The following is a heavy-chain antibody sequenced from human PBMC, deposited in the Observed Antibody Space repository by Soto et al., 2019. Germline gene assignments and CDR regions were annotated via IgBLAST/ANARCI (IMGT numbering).Heavy chain of an antibody. V-gene: IGHV4-39*01. CDR2: IYYSGST. J-gene: IGHJ4*02. Sequence: SETLSLTCTVSGVSIISSSYYWVWIRQPPGKGLEWIGCIYYSGSTYYNPSLKSRVTISVDTSKNQFSLKLSSVTAADTAVYYCARQMSSGYYLDYWGQGTLVTVSS. D-gene: IGHD3-22*01. CDR1: GVSIISSSYY. CDR3: ARQMSSGYYLDY.